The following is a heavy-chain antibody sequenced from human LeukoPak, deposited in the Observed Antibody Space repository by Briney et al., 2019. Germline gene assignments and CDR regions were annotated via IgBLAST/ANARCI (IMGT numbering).Heavy chain of an antibody. CDR2: INTNTGSP. CDR1: GHPFTTYT. Sequence: ASVKVSCKASGHPFTTYTMNWVRQAPGQGLEWMGWINTNTGSPTYAQAFTGRFVFSLDTSVGTAFLQINSLRAEDTAVYFCARAETVWASDYDNNGYYDYWGQGTLVTVSS. V-gene: IGHV7-4-1*02. D-gene: IGHD3-22*01. CDR3: ARAETVWASDYDNNGYYDY. J-gene: IGHJ4*02.